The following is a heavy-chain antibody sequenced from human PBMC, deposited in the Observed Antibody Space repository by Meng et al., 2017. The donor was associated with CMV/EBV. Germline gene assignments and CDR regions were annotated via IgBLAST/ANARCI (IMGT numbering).Heavy chain of an antibody. CDR1: GGSFSGYY. CDR2: INHSGST. D-gene: IGHD3/OR15-3a*01. Sequence: GSLRLSCAVYGGSFSGYYWSWIRQPPGKGLEWIGEINHSGSTNYNPSLKSRVTISVDTSKNQFSLKLSSVTAADTAVYYYARVWTGNWGQGTLVTVSS. CDR3: ARVWTGN. J-gene: IGHJ4*02. V-gene: IGHV4-34*01.